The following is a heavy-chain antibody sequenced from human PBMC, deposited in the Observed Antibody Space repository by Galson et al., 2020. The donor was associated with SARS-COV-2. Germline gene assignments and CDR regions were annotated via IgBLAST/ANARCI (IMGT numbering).Heavy chain of an antibody. D-gene: IGHD7-27*01. CDR2: IDWDDDK. CDR1: GFSLSTSGMC. V-gene: IGHV2-70*01. Sequence: SGPTLLKPTQTLTLNCTSSGFSLSTSGMCASWIRQPPGKALEWLALIDWDDDKYYSTSLKTRITICKDTSKNQVVLTMTNMDPVDTATYYCARAQLGDPLYYYYYYYMDVWGKGTTVTVSS. CDR3: ARAQLGDPLYYYYYYYMDV. J-gene: IGHJ6*03.